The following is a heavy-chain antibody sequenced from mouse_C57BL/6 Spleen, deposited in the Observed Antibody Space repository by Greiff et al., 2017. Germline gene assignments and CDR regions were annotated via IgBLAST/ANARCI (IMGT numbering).Heavy chain of an antibody. CDR3: ASAYYSNYVGFAY. Sequence: VQLQQSGAELVKPGASVNISCKASGYAFSSYWMNWVKQRPGKGLEWIGQIYPGDGDTNYNGKFKGKATLTADKSSSTAYMQLSSLTSEDSAVYFCASAYYSNYVGFAYWGQGTLVTVSA. CDR2: IYPGDGDT. J-gene: IGHJ3*01. V-gene: IGHV1-80*01. D-gene: IGHD2-5*01. CDR1: GYAFSSYW.